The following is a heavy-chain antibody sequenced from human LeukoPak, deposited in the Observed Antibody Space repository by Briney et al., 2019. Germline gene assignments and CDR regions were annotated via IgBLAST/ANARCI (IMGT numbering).Heavy chain of an antibody. CDR3: ARSGGWTYYYGSRFDP. V-gene: IGHV4-59*12. CDR1: GGSISNDY. CDR2: VYYSESN. Sequence: SEPLSLTCTVSGGSISNDYWRWIRQPPGKGLECIGYVYYSESNKYNPSLKSRVTISVDTPKNQFSLKLSSVTAADTAVYYCARSGGWTYYYGSRFDPWGQGTLVTVSS. D-gene: IGHD3-10*01. J-gene: IGHJ5*02.